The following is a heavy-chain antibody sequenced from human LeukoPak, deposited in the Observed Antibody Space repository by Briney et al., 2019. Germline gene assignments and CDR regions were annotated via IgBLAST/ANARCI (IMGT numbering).Heavy chain of an antibody. CDR1: GGSFSGYY. D-gene: IGHD3-10*01. CDR2: INHSGST. J-gene: IGHJ4*02. CDR3: ARGPPRYYYGSGSGFDY. Sequence: SETLSLTCAVYGGSFSGYYWSWIRQPPGKGLEWIGEINHSGSTNYNPSLKSRVTTSVDTSKNQFSLKLSSVTAADTAVYYCARGPPRYYYGSGSGFDYWGQGTLVTVSS. V-gene: IGHV4-34*01.